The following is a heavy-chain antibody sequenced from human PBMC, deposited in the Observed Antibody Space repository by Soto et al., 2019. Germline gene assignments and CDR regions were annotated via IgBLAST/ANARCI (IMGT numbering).Heavy chain of an antibody. CDR2: ISYDGGNI. V-gene: IGHV3-30*03. CDR3: ARDRVGGGRSFDMDV. CDR1: GFDFRSYA. D-gene: IGHD2-15*01. J-gene: IGHJ6*02. Sequence: GGSLRLSCEASGFDFRSYAMHWVRQAPGKGLEWVGVISYDGGNIYYADSVKGRFTISRDNSKNTLYVQVKSLRPEDTAVYYCARDRVGGGRSFDMDVWGQGTTVTVSS.